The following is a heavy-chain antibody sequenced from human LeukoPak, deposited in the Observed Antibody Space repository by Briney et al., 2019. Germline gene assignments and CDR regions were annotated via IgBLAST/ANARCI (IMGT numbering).Heavy chain of an antibody. CDR2: INPNSGGT. Sequence: ASVKVSCKSSGYTFTGYYMHWVRQAPGQGLEWMGWINPNSGGTNYAQKFQGRDTMTRDTSISTAYMELSRLRSDDTAVYYCARGSITIFGVVIKGYGMDVWGQGTTVTVSS. CDR3: ARGSITIFGVVIKGYGMDV. CDR1: GYTFTGYY. D-gene: IGHD3-3*01. V-gene: IGHV1-2*02. J-gene: IGHJ6*02.